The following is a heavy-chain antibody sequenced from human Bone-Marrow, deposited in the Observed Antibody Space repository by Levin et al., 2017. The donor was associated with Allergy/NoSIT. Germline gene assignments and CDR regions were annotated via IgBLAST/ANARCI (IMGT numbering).Heavy chain of an antibody. D-gene: IGHD3-3*01. CDR1: GFTFSSYP. J-gene: IGHJ4*02. V-gene: IGHV3-33*01. CDR3: ARQLGNFWSGYNYFDY. Sequence: GGSLRLSCAASGFTFSSYPMHWVRQAPGKGLDWVAVIWYDGSNKHYADSVKGRFTISRDNSKNTLYLQMNSLRAEDTAVYYCARQLGNFWSGYNYFDYWGQGTLVTVSS. CDR2: IWYDGSNK.